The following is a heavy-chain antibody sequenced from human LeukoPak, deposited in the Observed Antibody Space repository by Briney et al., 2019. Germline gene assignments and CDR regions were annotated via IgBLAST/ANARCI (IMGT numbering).Heavy chain of an antibody. CDR3: ARDRYSSSWYDDAFDI. Sequence: ASETLSLTCTVLGDSISSYYWNWIRQPPGKRLEWIGYIYYSGSTNYNPSLKSRVTISVDTSKNQFSLKLSSVTAADTAVYYCARDRYSSSWYDDAFDIWGQGTMVTVSS. V-gene: IGHV4-59*01. J-gene: IGHJ3*02. D-gene: IGHD6-13*01. CDR2: IYYSGST. CDR1: GDSISSYY.